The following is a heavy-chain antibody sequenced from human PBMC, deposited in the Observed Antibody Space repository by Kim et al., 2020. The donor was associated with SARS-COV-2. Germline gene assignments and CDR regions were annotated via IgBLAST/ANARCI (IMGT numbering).Heavy chain of an antibody. D-gene: IGHD1-26*01. CDR2: INHSGST. V-gene: IGHV4-34*01. Sequence: SETLSLTCAVYGGSFSGYYWSWIRQPPGKGLEWIGEINHSGSTNYNPSLKSRVTISVDTSKNQFSLKLSSVTAADTAVYYCARGYPGMGGMAVWGQGTTV. CDR1: GGSFSGYY. J-gene: IGHJ6*02. CDR3: ARGYPGMGGMAV.